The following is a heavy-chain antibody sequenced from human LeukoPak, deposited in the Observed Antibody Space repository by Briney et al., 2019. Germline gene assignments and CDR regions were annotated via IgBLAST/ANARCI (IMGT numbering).Heavy chain of an antibody. J-gene: IGHJ4*02. Sequence: GRSLRLSCAASGFTFDDYAMPWVRQAPGKGLEWVSGISWNSGSIGYADSVKGRFTISRDNAKNSLYLQMNSLRAEDTALYYCAKDGDGSGELSFPDYWGQGTLVTVSS. CDR1: GFTFDDYA. D-gene: IGHD3-16*02. CDR3: AKDGDGSGELSFPDY. V-gene: IGHV3-9*01. CDR2: ISWNSGSI.